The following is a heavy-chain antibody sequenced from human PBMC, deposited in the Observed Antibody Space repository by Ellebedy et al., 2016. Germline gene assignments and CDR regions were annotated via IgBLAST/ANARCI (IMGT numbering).Heavy chain of an antibody. J-gene: IGHJ6*03. CDR1: RYTFTRYH. CDR3: ARDKNPWQAARGYYYYMDV. CDR2: INPNSGGT. V-gene: IGHV1-2*02. Sequence: ASVKVSXKASRYTFTRYHMHWVRQAPGQGREWMGWINPNSGGTNYAQKFQGRVTMTRDTSISTAYMELSRLRSDDTAVYYCARDKNPWQAARGYYYYMDVWGKGTTVTVSS. D-gene: IGHD6-6*01.